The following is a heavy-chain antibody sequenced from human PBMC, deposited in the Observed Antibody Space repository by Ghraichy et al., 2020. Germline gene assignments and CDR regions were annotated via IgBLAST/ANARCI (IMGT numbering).Heavy chain of an antibody. V-gene: IGHV4-4*02. CDR3: ASVSIAVAGMATAFYI. Sequence: SETLSLTCAVSGGSISSSNWWSWVRQPPGKGLEWIGEIYHSGSTNYNPSLKSRVTISVDKSKNQFSLKLSSVTAADTAVYYCASVSIAVAGMATAFYIWGQGTMVTVSS. CDR2: IYHSGST. CDR1: GGSISSSNW. J-gene: IGHJ3*02. D-gene: IGHD6-19*01.